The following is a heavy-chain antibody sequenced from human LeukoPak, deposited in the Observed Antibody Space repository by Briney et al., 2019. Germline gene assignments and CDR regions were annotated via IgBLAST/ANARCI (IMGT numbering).Heavy chain of an antibody. CDR3: ARGSTYYYGSGSYDWFDP. CDR1: GFTFSSYD. CDR2: IGTAGDT. J-gene: IGHJ5*02. Sequence: GGSLRLSCAASGFTFSSYDMHWVRQATGKGLEWVSAIGTAGDTYYPGSVKGRFTISRENAKNSLYLQMNSLRAGDTAVYYCARGSTYYYGSGSYDWFDPWGKGTLVTVSS. V-gene: IGHV3-13*01. D-gene: IGHD3-10*01.